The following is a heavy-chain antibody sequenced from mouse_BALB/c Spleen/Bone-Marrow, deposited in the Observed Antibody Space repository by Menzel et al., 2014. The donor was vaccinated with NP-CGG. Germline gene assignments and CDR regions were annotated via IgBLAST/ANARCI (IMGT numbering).Heavy chain of an antibody. CDR2: ISGGGSYT. CDR3: ARHAYYDQTEVSFVY. J-gene: IGHJ3*01. CDR1: GFTFSNYG. V-gene: IGHV5-9-2*01. Sequence: EVNVVESGGGLVKSGGSLKLSCAASGFTFSNYGMSWVRQTPEERLEWVATISGGGSYTFYSDSVKGRFTISRDNAKNNLYLQLSSLRSEDTALYYCARHAYYDQTEVSFVYWGQGTLVTVSA. D-gene: IGHD2-4*01.